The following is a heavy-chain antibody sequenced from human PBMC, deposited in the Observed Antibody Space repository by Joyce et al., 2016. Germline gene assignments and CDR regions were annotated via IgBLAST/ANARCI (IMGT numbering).Heavy chain of an antibody. CDR1: EYTFSRYW. CDR3: ARDIDYRSGMDV. Sequence: EVQLVQSGPEMKKPGESLKISCKGFEYTFSRYWIAWVRQIPGKGLEWMGIMNPGDSDTRYSPSFQGQVTFSADKSINTAYLQWRSLRASDTAIYYCARDIDYRSGMDVWDQGTPVSVSS. J-gene: IGHJ6*02. CDR2: MNPGDSDT. D-gene: IGHD4-11*01. V-gene: IGHV5-51*01.